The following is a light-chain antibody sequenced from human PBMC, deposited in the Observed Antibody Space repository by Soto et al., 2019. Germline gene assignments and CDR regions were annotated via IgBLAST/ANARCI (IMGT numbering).Light chain of an antibody. Sequence: DIQMTQSPSSLSASVGDRVTITCQASKDIKNYLNWYQQKPGKAPNLLIYDASNLKTGVPSRFSGSGSGTHFTLTISSLQPEDIATYYCQHYDHLPPLSFGGGTKVEIK. CDR1: KDIKNY. CDR2: DAS. J-gene: IGKJ4*01. CDR3: QHYDHLPPLS. V-gene: IGKV1-33*01.